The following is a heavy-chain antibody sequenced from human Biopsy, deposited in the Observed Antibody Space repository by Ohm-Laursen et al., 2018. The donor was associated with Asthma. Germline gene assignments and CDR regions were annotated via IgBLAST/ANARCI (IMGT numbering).Heavy chain of an antibody. CDR1: GFTFSDYY. D-gene: IGHD1-1*01. CDR2: INGKSNSI. CDR3: VRDGTDDAFDI. J-gene: IGHJ3*02. V-gene: IGHV3-11*06. Sequence: SLRLSCAASGFTFSDYYMSWIRQAPGKGLEWISYINGKSNSIEYADSVKGRFTMARDNSKNTLDLQMNSLREEDTAVYYCVRDGTDDAFDIWGQETVVSVSS.